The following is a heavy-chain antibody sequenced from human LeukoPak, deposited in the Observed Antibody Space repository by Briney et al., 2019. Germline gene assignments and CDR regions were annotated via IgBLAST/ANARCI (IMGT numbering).Heavy chain of an antibody. CDR2: INPSGGST. J-gene: IGHJ4*02. CDR3: ARDGTMITFGGVIVTYPFDY. Sequence: GASVKVSCKASGYTFTSYYMHWVRQAPGQGLEWMGIINPSGGSTSYAQKFQGRVTMTRDTSTSTVYMELSSLRSEDTAVYYCARDGTMITFGGVIVTYPFDYWGQGTLVTVSS. CDR1: GYTFTSYY. D-gene: IGHD3-16*02. V-gene: IGHV1-46*03.